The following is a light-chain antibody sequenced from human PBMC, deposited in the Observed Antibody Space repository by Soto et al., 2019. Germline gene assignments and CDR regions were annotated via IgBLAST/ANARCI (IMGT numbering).Light chain of an antibody. Sequence: EIVLMQSPGTLSLSPGERATLSCRASQSVSNNYVAWYQQKPGQAPRLLIAGASSRATGIPDRFSGSGSGTDFTLTISRLEPEDFAVYYCQQYASSPPLTFGGGTKVEIK. CDR2: GAS. CDR3: QQYASSPPLT. CDR1: QSVSNNY. V-gene: IGKV3-20*01. J-gene: IGKJ4*01.